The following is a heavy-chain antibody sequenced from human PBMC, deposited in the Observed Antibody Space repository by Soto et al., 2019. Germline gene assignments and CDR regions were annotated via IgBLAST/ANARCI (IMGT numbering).Heavy chain of an antibody. CDR1: GFTFSSYG. Sequence: GGSLRLSCAASGFTFSSYGMHWVRQAPGKGLEWVAVISYDGSNKYYADSVKGRFTISRDNSKNTLYLQMNSLRAEDTAVYYCAKDLARTYYYDSSGFDYWGQGTLVTVSS. CDR2: ISYDGSNK. CDR3: AKDLARTYYYDSSGFDY. D-gene: IGHD3-22*01. V-gene: IGHV3-30*18. J-gene: IGHJ4*02.